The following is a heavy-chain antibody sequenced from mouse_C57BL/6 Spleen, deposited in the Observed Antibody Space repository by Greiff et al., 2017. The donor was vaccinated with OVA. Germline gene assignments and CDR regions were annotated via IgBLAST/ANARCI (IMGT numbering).Heavy chain of an antibody. V-gene: IGHV1-69*01. CDR3: ARNYDGYLAY. Sequence: QVQLQQPGAELVMPGASVKLSCKASGYTFTSYWMHWVKQRPGQGLEWIGEIDPSDSYTNYNQKFKGKSTLTVDKSSSTAYMQLSSLTSEDSAGYYGARNYDGYLAYWGQGTLVTVSA. D-gene: IGHD2-3*01. CDR2: IDPSDSYT. J-gene: IGHJ3*01. CDR1: GYTFTSYW.